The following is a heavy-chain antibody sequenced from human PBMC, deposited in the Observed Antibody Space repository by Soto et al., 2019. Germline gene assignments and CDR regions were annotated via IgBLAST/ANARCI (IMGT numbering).Heavy chain of an antibody. J-gene: IGHJ4*02. V-gene: IGHV3-33*01. CDR2: IWYDGSNK. CDR1: GFTFSSYG. D-gene: IGHD6-6*01. CDR3: ARERIAARIYDY. Sequence: QVQLVESGGGVVQPGRSLRLSCAASGFTFSSYGMHWVRQAPGKGLEWVAVIWYDGSNKYYADSVKGRFTISRDNSKNTLYLQMNSLRAEDTAVYYCARERIAARIYDYWGQGTLVTVSS.